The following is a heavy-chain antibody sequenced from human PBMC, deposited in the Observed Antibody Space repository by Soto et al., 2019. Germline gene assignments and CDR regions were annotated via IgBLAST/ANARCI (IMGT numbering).Heavy chain of an antibody. D-gene: IGHD1-26*01. CDR1: GFTFSAYN. J-gene: IGHJ4*02. CDR3: TRGPRADSSGTGAH. V-gene: IGHV3-21*03. Sequence: PVGSLRLSCAGSGFTFSAYNINWVRQAPGKGLEWVSSISAGSLFIYQPDSMKGRFTISRDDARNSVYLQMNSLKPDDTAIYYCTRGPRADSSGTGAHWGQGTPVTVSS. CDR2: ISAGSLFI.